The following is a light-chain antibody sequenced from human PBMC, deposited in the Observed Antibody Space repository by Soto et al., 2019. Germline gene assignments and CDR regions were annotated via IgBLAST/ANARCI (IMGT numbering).Light chain of an antibody. CDR3: QQVNSYPQT. Sequence: IQLTQSPSSLSASVGDRVTISCRASQGIGTYLAWYQQKPGKAPKLLIYAAFTLHSGVPARFSGSRSGTDFTLIISSLQPEDFATYYCQQVNSYPQTFGQGTRLEIK. CDR2: AAF. CDR1: QGIGTY. J-gene: IGKJ5*01. V-gene: IGKV1-9*01.